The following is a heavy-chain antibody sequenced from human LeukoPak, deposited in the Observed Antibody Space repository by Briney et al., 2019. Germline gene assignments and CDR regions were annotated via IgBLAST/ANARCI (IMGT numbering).Heavy chain of an antibody. Sequence: SETLSLTCTVSGGSISSSSYYWGWIRQPPGKGLEWFGSIYYSGSTYYNPSLKSRVTISVDTSKNQFSLKLSSVTAADTAVYYCASRWDIVVVPAAIIGDYWGQGTLVTVSS. J-gene: IGHJ4*02. D-gene: IGHD2-2*01. CDR3: ASRWDIVVVPAAIIGDY. V-gene: IGHV4-39*01. CDR1: GGSISSSSYY. CDR2: IYYSGST.